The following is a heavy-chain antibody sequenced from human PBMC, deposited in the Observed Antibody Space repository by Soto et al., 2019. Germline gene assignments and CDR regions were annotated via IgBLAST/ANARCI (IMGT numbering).Heavy chain of an antibody. J-gene: IGHJ6*02. CDR3: AREYTAWPLAYGLDV. CDR1: GFTFSTYS. Sequence: GGSLRLSCVGSGFTFSTYSINWVRQAPGKGLEWVSSISSRSDIYYADSVKGRFTISRDNAKNSVSLQMNSLRAEDTAVYYCAREYTAWPLAYGLDVWGQGTTVTVAS. D-gene: IGHD2-2*02. CDR2: ISSRSDI. V-gene: IGHV3-21*01.